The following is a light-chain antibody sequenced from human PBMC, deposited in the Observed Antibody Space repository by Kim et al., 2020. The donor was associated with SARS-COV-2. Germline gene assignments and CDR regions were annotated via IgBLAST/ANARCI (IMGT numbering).Light chain of an antibody. CDR2: GVS. Sequence: ESVLTQSPGTLSLSPGERATLSCRASQSVSNNFLAWYQHKPGQAPRLLIYGVSIRATDTPDRFSGSGSGTDFTLTISRLQPEDFGVYYCQQFATSLSFGGGTKVDIK. CDR3: QQFATSLS. J-gene: IGKJ4*01. CDR1: QSVSNNF. V-gene: IGKV3-20*01.